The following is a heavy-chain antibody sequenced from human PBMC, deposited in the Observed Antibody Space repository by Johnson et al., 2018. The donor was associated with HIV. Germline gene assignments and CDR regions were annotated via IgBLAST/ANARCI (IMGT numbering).Heavy chain of an antibody. Sequence: QVQLVESGGGVVQPGRSLRLSCAASGFTFSSYAMHWVRQAPGKGLEWVAVISYDGSNENYTDSVKGRFTISRDNSKNTLYLQMNSLRAEDSGVYYCARDRPRYSGYVEYAFDIWGQGTMVTVSS. CDR3: ARDRPRYSGYVEYAFDI. CDR2: ISYDGSNE. J-gene: IGHJ3*02. D-gene: IGHD5-12*01. CDR1: GFTFSSYA. V-gene: IGHV3-30*04.